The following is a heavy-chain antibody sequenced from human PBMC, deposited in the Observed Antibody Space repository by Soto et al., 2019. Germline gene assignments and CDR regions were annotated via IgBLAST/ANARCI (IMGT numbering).Heavy chain of an antibody. J-gene: IGHJ6*02. CDR1: GYTFTSYD. V-gene: IGHV1-8*01. D-gene: IGHD6-19*01. CDR3: ARQPGGYSSGWYSYYYYGMDV. Sequence: QVQLVQSGAEVKKPGASVKVSCKASGYTFTSYDINWVRQATGQGLEWMGWMNPNSGNTGYAQKFQGRVTMTRNTSISTAYMELSSLRSEDTAVYYCARQPGGYSSGWYSYYYYGMDVWGQGTTVTVSS. CDR2: MNPNSGNT.